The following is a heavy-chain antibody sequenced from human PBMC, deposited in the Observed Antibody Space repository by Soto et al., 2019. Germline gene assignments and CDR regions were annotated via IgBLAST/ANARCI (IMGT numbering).Heavy chain of an antibody. CDR1: GFHFSNYG. CDR3: ASDPLMGTGDRGMALDS. D-gene: IGHD4-17*01. J-gene: IGHJ5*01. Sequence: HVQLVQSRAEVKKPGASVKVSCKASGFHFSNYGFTWARQAPGQGVQWLGWISANNGNTNYGQKFQCRIAMNTDISTRTTYMELMNLTPDDTAVYFCASDPLMGTGDRGMALDSWGQGTVVIVS. CDR2: ISANNGNT. V-gene: IGHV1-18*04.